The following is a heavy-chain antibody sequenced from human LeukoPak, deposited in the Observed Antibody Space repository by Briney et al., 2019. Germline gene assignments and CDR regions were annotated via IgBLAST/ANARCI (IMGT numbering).Heavy chain of an antibody. CDR1: GLTFTGVNF. Sequence: GASVKVSCEASGLTFTGVNFIHWVRQAPGQGLEWMGWINPNSGGTNYAQKFQGRVTMTRDTSISTAYMELSRLRSDDTAVYYCARARSGWRYYYMDVWGKGTTVTVSS. D-gene: IGHD6-19*01. CDR3: ARARSGWRYYYMDV. V-gene: IGHV1-2*02. CDR2: INPNSGGT. J-gene: IGHJ6*03.